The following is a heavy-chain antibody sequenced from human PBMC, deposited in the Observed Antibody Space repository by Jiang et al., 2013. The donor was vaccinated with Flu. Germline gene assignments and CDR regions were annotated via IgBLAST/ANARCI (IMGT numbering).Heavy chain of an antibody. CDR1: GYSFPSYW. V-gene: IGHV5-51*01. J-gene: IGHJ3*02. Sequence: GAEVKKPGESLKISCKASGYSFPSYWIGWVRQMPGKGLEWMGIIYPGDSDTRYSPSFQGQVTISADKSISTAYLQWSSLKASDTAMYYCARPRSAGTSYDAFNIWGQGTMVTVSS. D-gene: IGHD1-7*01. CDR3: ARPRSAGTSYDAFNI. CDR2: IYPGDSDT.